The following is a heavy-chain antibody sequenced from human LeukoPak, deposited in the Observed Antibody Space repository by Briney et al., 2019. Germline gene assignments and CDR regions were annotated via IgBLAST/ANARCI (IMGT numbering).Heavy chain of an antibody. Sequence: GGSLRLSCAASGFTFSSYWMSWVRQAPGKGLEWVANIKQDGSEKYYVDSVKGRFTISRDNAKNSLYLQMNSLRAEDTAVYYCASGVHYGDFHLDYWGQGTLVTVSS. D-gene: IGHD4-17*01. J-gene: IGHJ4*02. CDR1: GFTFSSYW. CDR2: IKQDGSEK. CDR3: ASGVHYGDFHLDY. V-gene: IGHV3-7*01.